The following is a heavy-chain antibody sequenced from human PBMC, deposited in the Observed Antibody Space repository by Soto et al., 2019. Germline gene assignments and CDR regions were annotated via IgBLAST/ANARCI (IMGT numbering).Heavy chain of an antibody. J-gene: IGHJ3*02. D-gene: IGHD3-22*01. V-gene: IGHV1-18*01. Sequence: ASVKVSCKASGYTFTSYGISWVRQAPGQGLEWMGWISAYNGNTNYAQKLRGRVTMTTDTSTSTAYMELRSLRSDDTAVYYCARDETVIVGPGAFDIWGQGTMVTVSS. CDR2: ISAYNGNT. CDR3: ARDETVIVGPGAFDI. CDR1: GYTFTSYG.